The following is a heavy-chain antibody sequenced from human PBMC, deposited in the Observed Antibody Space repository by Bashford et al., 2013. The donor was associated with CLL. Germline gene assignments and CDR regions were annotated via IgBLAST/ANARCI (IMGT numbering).Heavy chain of an antibody. CDR3: ARDGSLWFGELQGGWFDP. Sequence: ASVKVSCKASGYTFTGYYMHWVRQAPGQGLEWMGRINPNSGGTNYAQKFQGRVTMTRDTSISTAYMELSRLRSDDTAVYYCARDGSLWFGELQGGWFDPGAREPWSPSPQ. CDR2: INPNSGGT. CDR1: GYTFTGYY. D-gene: IGHD3-10*01. V-gene: IGHV1-2*06. J-gene: IGHJ5*02.